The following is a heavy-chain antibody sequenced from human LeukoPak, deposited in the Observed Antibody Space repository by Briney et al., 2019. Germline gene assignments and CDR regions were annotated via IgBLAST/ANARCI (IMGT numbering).Heavy chain of an antibody. CDR2: ISSSSSYI. CDR3: AREAYDSSGVDY. J-gene: IGHJ4*02. Sequence: GGSLRLSCAASGFTFSSYSMNWGRQAPGKGLEWVSYISSSSSYIYYADSVKGLFTISRDNAKNSLYLQMSSMRAEATVVYYCAREAYDSSGVDYWGQGTLVTVSS. V-gene: IGHV3-21*01. CDR1: GFTFSSYS. D-gene: IGHD3-22*01.